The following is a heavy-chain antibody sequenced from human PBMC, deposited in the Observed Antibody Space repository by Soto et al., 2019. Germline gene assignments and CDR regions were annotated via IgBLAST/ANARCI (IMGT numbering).Heavy chain of an antibody. D-gene: IGHD6-13*01. CDR2: ISYDGSNK. V-gene: IGHV3-30*18. CDR3: AKAGYSSSWYFEY. Sequence: LRLSCAASGFTFSSYGMHWVRQAPGEGLEWVAVISYDGSNKYYADSVKGRFTISRDNSKNTLYLQMNSLRAEDTAVYYCAKAGYSSSWYFEYWGQGTLVTVSS. CDR1: GFTFSSYG. J-gene: IGHJ4*02.